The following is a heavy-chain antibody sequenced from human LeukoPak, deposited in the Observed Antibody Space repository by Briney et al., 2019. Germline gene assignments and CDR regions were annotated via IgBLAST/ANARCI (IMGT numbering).Heavy chain of an antibody. Sequence: PSEILSLTXAVSGYSISSGYYWGWIRQPPGKGLEWIGSIYHSGSTYYNPSLKSRVTISVDTSKNQFSLKLSPVTAADTAVYYCAIALVGATENWFDPWGQGTLVTVSS. CDR1: GYSISSGYY. D-gene: IGHD1-26*01. CDR3: AIALVGATENWFDP. V-gene: IGHV4-38-2*01. CDR2: IYHSGST. J-gene: IGHJ5*02.